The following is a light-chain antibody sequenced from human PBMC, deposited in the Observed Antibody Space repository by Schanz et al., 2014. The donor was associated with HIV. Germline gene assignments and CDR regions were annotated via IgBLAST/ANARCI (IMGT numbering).Light chain of an antibody. J-gene: IGKJ2*01. Sequence: EIVLTQSPATLSVSPGERATLSCRASQSVNSYLAWYQQEPGQAPRLLIYGASTRATGIPARFSASGSGTEFTLTISSLQSEDFAVYYCQQYNNWYTFGQGTRLEIK. CDR2: GAS. CDR1: QSVNSY. CDR3: QQYNNWYT. V-gene: IGKV3-15*01.